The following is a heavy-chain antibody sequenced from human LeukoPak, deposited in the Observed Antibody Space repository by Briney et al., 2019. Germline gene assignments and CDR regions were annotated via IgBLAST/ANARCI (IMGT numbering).Heavy chain of an antibody. J-gene: IGHJ4*02. CDR2: ISGSGGST. V-gene: IGHV3-23*01. D-gene: IGHD4-11*01. CDR1: GFTFSSYA. CDR3: AKDSYSNYEDPSFDY. Sequence: GGSLRLSCAASGFTFSSYATSWVRQAPGKGLEWVSAISGSGGSTYYADAVKGRFTISRDNSKNTQYLQMNSLRAEDTAVYYCAKDSYSNYEDPSFDYWGQGTLVTVSS.